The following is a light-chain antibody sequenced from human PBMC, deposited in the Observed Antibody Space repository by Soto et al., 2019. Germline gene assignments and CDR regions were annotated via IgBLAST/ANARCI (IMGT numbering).Light chain of an antibody. CDR1: QDISSW. V-gene: IGKV1D-12*01. CDR2: AAS. Sequence: DLQMTQSPSSVSASEGDRVTITCRASQDISSWLTWYQQKPGKAPKLLIYAASSLQSGVPSRFSGSGSGTDFTLTINGLQPEDFATYYCQQADSFPRTFGQGTKVEIK. CDR3: QQADSFPRT. J-gene: IGKJ1*01.